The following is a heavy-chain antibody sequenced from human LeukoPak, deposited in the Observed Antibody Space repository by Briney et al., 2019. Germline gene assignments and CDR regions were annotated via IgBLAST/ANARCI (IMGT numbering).Heavy chain of an antibody. J-gene: IGHJ3*02. CDR1: GFTFMSYA. V-gene: IGHV3-23*01. CDR3: AKAFREFGSSSYSSFDI. D-gene: IGHD6-13*01. CDR2: ISGRGDET. Sequence: GGSLRLSCAASGFTFMSYAMSWVRQAPGKGLEWVSGISGRGDETHYSDSVKGRFTISRDDSKNILYLQMNSLRSEDTAVYYCAKAFREFGSSSYSSFDIWGQGTLVTVSS.